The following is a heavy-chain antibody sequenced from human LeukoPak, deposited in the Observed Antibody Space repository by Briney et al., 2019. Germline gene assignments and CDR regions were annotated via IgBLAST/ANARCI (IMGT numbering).Heavy chain of an antibody. CDR1: GGSISSYY. V-gene: IGHV4-4*07. J-gene: IGHJ3*02. D-gene: IGHD3-9*01. Sequence: PSETLSLTCTVSGGSISSYYWSWIRQPPGKGLEWIGRIYTSGSTNYNPSLKSRVTMSVDTSKNQFSLKLSSVTAADTAVYYCARATYYDILTGHDAFDIWGQGTMVTVSS. CDR3: ARATYYDILTGHDAFDI. CDR2: IYTSGST.